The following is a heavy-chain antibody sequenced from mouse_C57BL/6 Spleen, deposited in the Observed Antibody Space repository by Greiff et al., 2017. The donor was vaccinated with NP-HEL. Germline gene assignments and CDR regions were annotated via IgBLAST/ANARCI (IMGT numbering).Heavy chain of an antibody. CDR1: GFSLTSYA. CDR3: ARNLHYYGSSYGYFDV. CDR2: IWTGGGT. J-gene: IGHJ1*03. D-gene: IGHD1-1*01. V-gene: IGHV2-9-1*01. Sequence: VMLVESGPGLVAPSQSLSITCTVSGFSLTSYAISWVRQPPGKGLEWLGVIWTGGGTNYNSALKSRLSISKDNSKSQVFLKMNSLQTDDTARYYCARNLHYYGSSYGYFDVWGTGTTVTVSS.